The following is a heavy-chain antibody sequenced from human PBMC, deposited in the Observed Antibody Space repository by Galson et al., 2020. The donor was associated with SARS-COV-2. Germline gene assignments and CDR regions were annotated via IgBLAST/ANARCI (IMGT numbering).Heavy chain of an antibody. J-gene: IGHJ4*02. V-gene: IGHV1-18*01. Sequence: ASVKVSCKASGYTFTSYGINWVRQAPGQGLEWMGWISAYNGNTNYAQKLQGRVTMTTDTSTSTAYMELRSLRSDDTAVYYCARVGYSSGWYGPVLEDFWGQVTLVTVSS. CDR1: GYTFTSYG. D-gene: IGHD6-19*01. CDR3: ARVGYSSGWYGPVLEDF. CDR2: ISAYNGNT.